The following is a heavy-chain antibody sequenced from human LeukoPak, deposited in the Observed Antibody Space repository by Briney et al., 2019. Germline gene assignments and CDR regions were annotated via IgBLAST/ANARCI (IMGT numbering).Heavy chain of an antibody. Sequence: PGGSLRLSRAASGFTFSSYAMSWVRQAPGKGLEWVSAISGSGGSTYYADSVKGRFTISRDNSKNTLYLQMNSLRAEDTAVYYCANGDYYDSSGASPGFDYWGQGTLVTVSS. V-gene: IGHV3-23*01. D-gene: IGHD3-22*01. J-gene: IGHJ4*02. CDR2: ISGSGGST. CDR3: ANGDYYDSSGASPGFDY. CDR1: GFTFSSYA.